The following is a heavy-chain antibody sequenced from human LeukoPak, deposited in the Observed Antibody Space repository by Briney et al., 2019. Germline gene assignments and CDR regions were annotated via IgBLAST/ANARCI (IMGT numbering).Heavy chain of an antibody. D-gene: IGHD3-9*01. CDR1: GFTFSSYD. CDR3: GRVAAGYREYYFDY. J-gene: IGHJ4*02. Sequence: GGSLRLSCAASGFTFSSYDMHWVRQTTGKGLEWVSSIGTAGDTYYPGSVKGRFTISRENAKNSLYLQMNSLRAGDTAVYYCGRVAAGYREYYFDYWGQGTLVTVSS. V-gene: IGHV3-13*04. CDR2: IGTAGDT.